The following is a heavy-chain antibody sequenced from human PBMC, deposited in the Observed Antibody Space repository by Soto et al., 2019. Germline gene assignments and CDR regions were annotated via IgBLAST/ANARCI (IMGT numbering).Heavy chain of an antibody. D-gene: IGHD3-3*01. V-gene: IGHV3-23*01. CDR2: ISGSGTNT. J-gene: IGHJ4*02. CDR1: GFTFSNYG. Sequence: EVQLLESGGGLAQPGGSLRLSCAASGFTFSNYGMTWVRQAPGKGLEWVAGISGSGTNTFYADAVKGRFAISRDNSKNSLCLRMTSLRADDTAVYYCEKVGDARSTGVVIRNVAYWGQGTLVTLS. CDR3: EKVGDARSTGVVIRNVAY.